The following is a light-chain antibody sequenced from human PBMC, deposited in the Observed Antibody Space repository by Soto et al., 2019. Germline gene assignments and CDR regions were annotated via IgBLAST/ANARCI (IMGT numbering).Light chain of an antibody. CDR1: QRLLHSNGNIF. CDR2: LGF. Sequence: EIVMTQSPPSLTVTPGEPASISCSSSQRLLHSNGNIFLAWYLQKPGQSPQLLIYLGFNRASGVPDRVSGSGAGTDFTLKISRVEAEDAGVYYCMQALQTPYTFGQGTKLESK. CDR3: MQALQTPYT. V-gene: IGKV2-28*01. J-gene: IGKJ2*01.